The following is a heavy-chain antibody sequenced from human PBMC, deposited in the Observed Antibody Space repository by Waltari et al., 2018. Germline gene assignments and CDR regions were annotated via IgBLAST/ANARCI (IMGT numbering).Heavy chain of an antibody. CDR3: ARGGGYGAAFDY. V-gene: IGHV4-59*01. Sequence: QVQLQESGPGLVQPSETLSLTCTVSGCSISSYYWRWLRQPPGKGLEWIGYIYYSGSTNYNPSLKSRVTISVDTSKNQDSLKLSSVTAADTAVYYCARGGGYGAAFDYWGQGTLVTVSS. J-gene: IGHJ4*02. D-gene: IGHD4-17*01. CDR1: GCSISSYY. CDR2: IYYSGST.